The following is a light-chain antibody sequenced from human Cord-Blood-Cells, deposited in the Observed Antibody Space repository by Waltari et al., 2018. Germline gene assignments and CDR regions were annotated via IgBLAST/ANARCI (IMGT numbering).Light chain of an antibody. V-gene: IGKV1-8*01. CDR1: QGISSY. J-gene: IGKJ3*01. Sequence: AIRMTQSPSSFPASTGERVTITCRASQGISSYLAWYQQKPGKAPKLLIYAASTLQSGVPSRFSGSGSGTDFTLTISCLQSEDFATYYCQQYYSYPLTFGPGTKVDIK. CDR3: QQYYSYPLT. CDR2: AAS.